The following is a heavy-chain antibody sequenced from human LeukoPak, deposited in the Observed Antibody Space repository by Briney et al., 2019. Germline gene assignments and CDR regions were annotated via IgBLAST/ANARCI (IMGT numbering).Heavy chain of an antibody. J-gene: IGHJ4*02. V-gene: IGHV3-21*01. CDR3: ARDRTITGTIIDY. CDR2: ISSSRSDI. D-gene: IGHD1-7*01. CDR1: RFAFSSYT. Sequence: GGSLRLSCAASRFAFSSYTMNWVRQAPGKGLEWVSSISSSRSDIYYADSVKGRFTISRDNAKNSLFLQMNSLRAEDTAVYYCARDRTITGTIIDYWGQGTLVTVSS.